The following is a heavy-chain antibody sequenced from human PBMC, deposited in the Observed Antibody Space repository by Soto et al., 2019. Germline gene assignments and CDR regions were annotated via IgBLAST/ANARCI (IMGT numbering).Heavy chain of an antibody. D-gene: IGHD2-2*01. V-gene: IGHV1-3*01. J-gene: IGHJ5*02. CDR3: ARDASSTGTGWFDP. CDR1: GYTFTSYA. CDR2: INAGNGNT. Sequence: ASVKVSCKASGYTFTSYAMHWVRQAPGQRLGWMGWINAGNGNTKYSQKFQGRVTITRDTSASTAYMELSSLRSEDTAVYYCARDASSTGTGWFDPWGQGTLVTVSS.